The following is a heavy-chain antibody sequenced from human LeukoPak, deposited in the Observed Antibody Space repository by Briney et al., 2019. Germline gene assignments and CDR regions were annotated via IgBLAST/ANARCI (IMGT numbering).Heavy chain of an antibody. CDR2: INHSGST. D-gene: IGHD6-13*01. V-gene: IGHV4-34*01. J-gene: IGHJ4*02. CDR3: ARQGYSSSWYVRYFDY. Sequence: SETLSLTCAVYGGSFSGYYWSWIRQPPGKGLEWIGEINHSGSTNYNPSLKSRVTISEDTSKNQFSLKLSSVTAADTAVYYCARQGYSSSWYVRYFDYWGQGTLVTVSS. CDR1: GGSFSGYY.